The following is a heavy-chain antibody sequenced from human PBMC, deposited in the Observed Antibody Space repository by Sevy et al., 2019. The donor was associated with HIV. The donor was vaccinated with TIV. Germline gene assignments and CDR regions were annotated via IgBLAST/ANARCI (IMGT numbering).Heavy chain of an antibody. V-gene: IGHV3-30-3*01. CDR1: GFRLNNYA. CDR2: ITYDGSSQ. Sequence: GGSLRLSCATSGFRLNNYAMNWVRQAPGKGLEWVALITYDGSSQYYADSVKGRFTVSRDSSNSTLYLQMNSLKTEDTALYYCARERRGYCSLYWGQGTLVTVSS. CDR3: ARERRGYCSLY. J-gene: IGHJ4*02. D-gene: IGHD3-22*01.